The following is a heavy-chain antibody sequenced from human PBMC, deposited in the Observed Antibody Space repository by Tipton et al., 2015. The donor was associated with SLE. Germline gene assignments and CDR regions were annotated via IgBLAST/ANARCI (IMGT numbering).Heavy chain of an antibody. CDR2: IYHSGSI. CDR1: GGSIGPYY. V-gene: IGHV4-59*12. J-gene: IGHJ4*02. D-gene: IGHD3-10*01. CDR3: ARSHDSGKTFDY. Sequence: TLSLTCTVSGGSIGPYYWHWIRQPPGKGLEWIGYIYHSGSIHYNLSLQSRVTMSVDTSKNQFSLNLNSVTAVDTAVYYCARSHDSGKTFDYWGQGTLVTVSS.